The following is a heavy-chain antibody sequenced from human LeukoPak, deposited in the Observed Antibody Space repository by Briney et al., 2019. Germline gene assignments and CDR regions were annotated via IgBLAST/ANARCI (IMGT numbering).Heavy chain of an antibody. Sequence: PGRSLRLSCAASGFTFSSYGMHWVRQAPGKGLEWVAVIWYDGSNKFYADSLKGRFTVSRDNSKSTVYLQMSSLRAEDTAVYYCARDRSSDWHGAFGIWGQGTMVTVSS. CDR1: GFTFSSYG. CDR2: IWYDGSNK. CDR3: ARDRSSDWHGAFGI. V-gene: IGHV3-33*01. D-gene: IGHD6-19*01. J-gene: IGHJ3*02.